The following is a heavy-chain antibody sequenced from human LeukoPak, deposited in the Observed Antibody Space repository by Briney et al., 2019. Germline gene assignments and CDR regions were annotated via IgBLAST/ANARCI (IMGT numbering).Heavy chain of an antibody. V-gene: IGHV3-30*02. CDR2: IRYDGSNK. CDR1: GFTFSSYG. CDR3: AKDFLRITMIVVVNGPFDY. J-gene: IGHJ4*02. D-gene: IGHD3-22*01. Sequence: GGSLRLSCAASGFTFSSYGMHWVRQAPGKGLEWVAFIRYDGSNKYYADSVKGRFTISRDNSKNTLYLQMNSLRAEDTAVYYCAKDFLRITMIVVVNGPFDYWGQGTLVTVSS.